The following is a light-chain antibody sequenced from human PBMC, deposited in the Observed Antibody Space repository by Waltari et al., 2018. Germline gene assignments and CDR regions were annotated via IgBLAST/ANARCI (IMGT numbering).Light chain of an antibody. J-gene: IGKJ4*01. V-gene: IGKV1-5*03. CDR2: KAS. CDR3: QQYNSYSLLS. Sequence: DIQMTQSPSTLSASVGDRVIFSCRASQSISKWLAWYQQKPGKAPKLLIYKASTLESGVPSRVSGSGTGAGFHLTLSRPQAEDFATYYCQQYNSYSLLSFGGGTKVEIK. CDR1: QSISKW.